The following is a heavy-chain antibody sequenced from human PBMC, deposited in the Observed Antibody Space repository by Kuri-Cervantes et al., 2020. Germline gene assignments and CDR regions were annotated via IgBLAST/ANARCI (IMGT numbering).Heavy chain of an antibody. CDR2: ISAYNGNT. J-gene: IGHJ6*02. CDR3: ARDSQTPLNCSSTSCYYSAMFSYYYGMDV. D-gene: IGHD2-2*01. CDR1: GYTFTSYG. Sequence: ASVKVSCKASGYTFTSYGISWVRQAPGQGLEWMGWISAYNGNTNYAQKLQGRVTMTTDTSTSTAYMELRSLRSDDTAVYYCARDSQTPLNCSSTSCYYSAMFSYYYGMDVWGQGTTVTVSS. V-gene: IGHV1-18*01.